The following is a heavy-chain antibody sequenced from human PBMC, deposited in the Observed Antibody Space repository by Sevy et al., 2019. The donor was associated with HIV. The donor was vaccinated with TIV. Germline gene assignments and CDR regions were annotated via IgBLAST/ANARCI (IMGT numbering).Heavy chain of an antibody. CDR1: GFIFSTSP. CDR2: LSYDDSDE. J-gene: IGHJ4*02. V-gene: IGHV3-30-3*02. Sequence: GGSLRLSCAASGFIFSTSPMHWVRQAPGKGLECVAFLSYDDSDENYADSVKGRFTISRDNSKNTLYLQMNSLRTEDTTGYYCAKDDLGSIDYWGQGTLVTVSS. CDR3: AKDDLGSIDY. D-gene: IGHD3-10*01.